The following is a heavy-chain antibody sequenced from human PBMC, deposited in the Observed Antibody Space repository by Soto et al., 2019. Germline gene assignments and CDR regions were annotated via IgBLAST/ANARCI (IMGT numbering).Heavy chain of an antibody. CDR1: GYTFTSYG. Sequence: GASVKVSCKASGYTFTSYGISWVRQAPGQGLEWMGWINPNSGGTNYAQKFQGRVTMTRDTSISTAYMELSRLRSDDTAVYYCARGYYDFWSGFGEPSHGMDVWGKGTTVTVP. D-gene: IGHD3-3*01. J-gene: IGHJ6*04. CDR3: ARGYYDFWSGFGEPSHGMDV. CDR2: INPNSGGT. V-gene: IGHV1-2*02.